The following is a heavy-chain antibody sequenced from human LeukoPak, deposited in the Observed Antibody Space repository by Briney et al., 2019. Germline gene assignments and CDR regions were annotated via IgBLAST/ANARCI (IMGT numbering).Heavy chain of an antibody. Sequence: PGRSLRLSCAASGFTFDDYAMHWVRQAPGKGLEWVSGISWNSGSIGYADSVKGRFTISRDNAKNSLYLQMNSLRAEDTAVYYCAKEDRRGRHFDYWGQGTLVTVSS. V-gene: IGHV3-9*01. CDR3: AKEDRRGRHFDY. CDR1: GFTFDDYA. CDR2: ISWNSGSI. D-gene: IGHD3-16*01. J-gene: IGHJ4*02.